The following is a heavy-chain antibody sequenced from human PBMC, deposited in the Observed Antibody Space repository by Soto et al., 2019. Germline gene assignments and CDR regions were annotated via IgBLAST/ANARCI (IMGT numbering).Heavy chain of an antibody. Sequence: PSETLSLTCAVYGGSFSGYYWSWIRQPPGKGLEWIGEINHSGSTNYNPSLKSRVTISVDTSKSQFSLKLNSVTAADTAVYYCARRPTGTTVDYWGQGTLVTVSS. V-gene: IGHV4-34*01. CDR2: INHSGST. J-gene: IGHJ4*02. CDR3: ARRPTGTTVDY. D-gene: IGHD1-1*01. CDR1: GGSFSGYY.